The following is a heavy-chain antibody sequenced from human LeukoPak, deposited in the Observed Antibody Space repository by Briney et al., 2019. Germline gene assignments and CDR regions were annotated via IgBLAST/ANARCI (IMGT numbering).Heavy chain of an antibody. CDR3: TPTEGSY. J-gene: IGHJ4*02. CDR1: GFTFSGSA. CDR2: IRSKANSYAP. Sequence: GGSLKLSCAASGFTFSGSAMHWGRQASGKGLEWVGRIRSKANSYAPAYAASVKGRFTISRDDSKNTAYLQMNSLKTADTAVYYCTPTEGSYWGQGTLVTVSS. V-gene: IGHV3-73*01.